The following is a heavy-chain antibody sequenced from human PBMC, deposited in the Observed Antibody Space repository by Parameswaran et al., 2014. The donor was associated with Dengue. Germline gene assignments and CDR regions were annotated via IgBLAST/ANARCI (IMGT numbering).Heavy chain of an antibody. CDR3: SRGGLVGTRLPSGFGAGYDI. J-gene: IGHJ3*02. V-gene: IGHV1-46*01. Sequence: WVRQAPGQGLEWVGIINPTGGTTLYAQNFQGRVTLTRDTSASTVYMDLYNLEPEDTAVYYCSRGGLVGTRLPSGFGAGYDIWGQGTMVTVSS. D-gene: IGHD1-26*01. CDR2: INPTGGTT.